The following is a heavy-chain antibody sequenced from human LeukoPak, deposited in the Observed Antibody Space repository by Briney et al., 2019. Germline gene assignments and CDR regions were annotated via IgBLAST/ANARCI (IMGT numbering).Heavy chain of an antibody. CDR2: IYPGDSDT. CDR3: ARLEMATMDAFDI. Sequence: GESLKISCKGSGYIVTSYWIGCGRQMPGKGLEWMGIIYPGDSDTRYSPSLQGQVTISADKSISTAYLQWSSLKASDTAMYYCARLEMATMDAFDIWGQGTMVTVSS. D-gene: IGHD5-24*01. J-gene: IGHJ3*02. V-gene: IGHV5-51*01. CDR1: GYIVTSYW.